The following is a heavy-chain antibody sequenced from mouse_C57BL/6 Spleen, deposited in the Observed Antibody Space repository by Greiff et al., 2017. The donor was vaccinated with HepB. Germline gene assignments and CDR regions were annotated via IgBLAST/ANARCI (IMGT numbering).Heavy chain of an antibody. D-gene: IGHD2-5*01. Sequence: QVQLKQSGAELVRPGASVKLSCKASGYTFTDYYINWVKQRPGQGLEWIARIYPGSGNTYYNEKFKGKATLTAEKSSSTAYMQLSSLTSEDSAVYFCAREHSNYVEAMDYWGQGTSVTVSS. V-gene: IGHV1-76*01. CDR2: IYPGSGNT. CDR1: GYTFTDYY. J-gene: IGHJ4*01. CDR3: AREHSNYVEAMDY.